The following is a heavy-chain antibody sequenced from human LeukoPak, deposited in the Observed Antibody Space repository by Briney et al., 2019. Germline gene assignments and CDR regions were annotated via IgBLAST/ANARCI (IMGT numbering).Heavy chain of an antibody. CDR3: ATSSNAPGNH. D-gene: IGHD2-2*01. J-gene: IGHJ5*02. V-gene: IGHV3-7*01. CDR1: GFTFSSYS. Sequence: GGSLRLSCAASGFTFSSYSMNWVRQAPGKGLEWVANIKEDGSAQYYVGSVKGRFTVSRDNAKNSLNLQMNSLRAEDTAVYYCATSSNAPGNHWGQGTLVTVSS. CDR2: IKEDGSAQ.